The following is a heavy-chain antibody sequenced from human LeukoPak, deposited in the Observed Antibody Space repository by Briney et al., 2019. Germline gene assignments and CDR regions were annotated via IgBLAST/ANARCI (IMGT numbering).Heavy chain of an antibody. J-gene: IGHJ6*03. Sequence: SSETLSLTCTVSGGSISSYYWSWIRQPPGKGLEWIGYIYYSGSTNYNPSLKSRVTISVDTSKNQFSLKLSSVTAADTAVYYCARAAGSYPIYYMDVWGKGTTVTVSS. V-gene: IGHV4-59*01. CDR3: ARAAGSYPIYYMDV. CDR1: GGSISSYY. CDR2: IYYSGST. D-gene: IGHD3-10*01.